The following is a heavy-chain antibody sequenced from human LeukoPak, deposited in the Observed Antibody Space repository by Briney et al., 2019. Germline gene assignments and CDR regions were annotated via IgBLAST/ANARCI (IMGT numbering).Heavy chain of an antibody. CDR1: GGSVSSGSYY. D-gene: IGHD1-26*01. CDR2: IYYSGST. J-gene: IGHJ6*02. Sequence: SETLSLTCTVSGGSVSSGSYYWSWIRQPPGKGLEWIGYIYYSGSTNYNPPLKSRVTISVDTSKNQFSLKLSSVTAADTAVYYCARDAVGATLYYYGMDVWGQGTTVTVSS. V-gene: IGHV4-61*01. CDR3: ARDAVGATLYYYGMDV.